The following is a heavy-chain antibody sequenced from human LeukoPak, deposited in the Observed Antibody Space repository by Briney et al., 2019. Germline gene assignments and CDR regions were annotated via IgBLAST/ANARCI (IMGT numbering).Heavy chain of an antibody. D-gene: IGHD1-26*01. V-gene: IGHV3-21*01. Sequence: GGSLRLSCVASGFTFSSYSMNWVRQAPGKGLEWVSSISSSSSYIYYADSVKGRFTISRDNAKNSLYLQMNSLRAEDTAVYYCAREEWGATRYFQHWGHGTLVTVSS. CDR1: GFTFSSYS. CDR3: AREEWGATRYFQH. J-gene: IGHJ1*01. CDR2: ISSSSSYI.